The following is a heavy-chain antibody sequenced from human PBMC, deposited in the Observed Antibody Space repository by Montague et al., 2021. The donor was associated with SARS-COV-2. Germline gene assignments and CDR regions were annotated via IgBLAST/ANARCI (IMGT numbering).Heavy chain of an antibody. CDR1: GGSISGHY. CDR2: IYYSGSI. Sequence: SETLSLTCSVSGGSISGHYWSWIRQPPGKGLEWIGYIYYSGSINYNPSPKSRLTISVDTSKNQFSLKLSSVTAADTAVYYCAGRYGWDMEVWGQGTPVTVSS. CDR3: AGRYGWDMEV. J-gene: IGHJ6*02. D-gene: IGHD1-26*01. V-gene: IGHV4-59*08.